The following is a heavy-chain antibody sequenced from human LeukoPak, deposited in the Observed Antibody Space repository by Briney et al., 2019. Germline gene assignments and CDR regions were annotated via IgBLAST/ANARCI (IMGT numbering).Heavy chain of an antibody. CDR2: IDPSDSYT. J-gene: IGHJ4*02. Sequence: GESLKISCKGSGYSFTSYWISWVRQMPGRGLEWMGRIDPSDSYTNYSPSFQGHVTISADKSISTAYLQWSSLKASDTAMYYCARYTTGDFDYWGQGTLVTVSS. V-gene: IGHV5-10-1*01. CDR1: GYSFTSYW. D-gene: IGHD1-1*01. CDR3: ARYTTGDFDY.